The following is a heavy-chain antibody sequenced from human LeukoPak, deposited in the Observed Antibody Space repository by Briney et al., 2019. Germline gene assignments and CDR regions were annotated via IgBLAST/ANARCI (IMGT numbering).Heavy chain of an antibody. J-gene: IGHJ5*02. V-gene: IGHV4-39*07. Sequence: PSETLSLTCSVSRGSISSGDYYWGWIRQPPGRGLEWIASIHYSETAYYNPSLKSRVTISVDTSKNQFSLKLSSVTAADTAVYYCARVRGCSSTSCYLGSWFDPWGQGTLVTVSS. CDR2: IHYSETA. D-gene: IGHD2-2*01. CDR3: ARVRGCSSTSCYLGSWFDP. CDR1: RGSISSGDYY.